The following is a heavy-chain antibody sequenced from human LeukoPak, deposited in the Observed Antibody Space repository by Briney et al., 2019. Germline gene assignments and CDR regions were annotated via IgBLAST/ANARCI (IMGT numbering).Heavy chain of an antibody. CDR2: INPSGGST. D-gene: IGHD3-10*01. V-gene: IGHV1-46*01. J-gene: IGHJ4*02. Sequence: AASVKVSCKASGYTFTSYYMHWVRQAPGQGLEWMGIINPSGGSTSYAQKLQGRVTMTTDTSTSTAYMELRSLRSDDTAVYYCARDLDYYGSGSYYTNPLETLVDYWGQGTLVTVSS. CDR3: ARDLDYYGSGSYYTNPLETLVDY. CDR1: GYTFTSYY.